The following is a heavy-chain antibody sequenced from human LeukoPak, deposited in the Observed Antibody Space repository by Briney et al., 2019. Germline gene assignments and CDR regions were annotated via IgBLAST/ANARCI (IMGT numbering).Heavy chain of an antibody. V-gene: IGHV4-34*01. Sequence: PSETLSLTCAVYGGSFSGYYGSWIRQPPGKGLEWIGEINHSGSTNYNPSLKSRVTISVDTSKNQFSLKLSSVTAADTAVYYCARYSMAGNNYFDYWGQGTLVTVSS. D-gene: IGHD6-19*01. J-gene: IGHJ4*02. CDR2: INHSGST. CDR3: ARYSMAGNNYFDY. CDR1: GGSFSGYY.